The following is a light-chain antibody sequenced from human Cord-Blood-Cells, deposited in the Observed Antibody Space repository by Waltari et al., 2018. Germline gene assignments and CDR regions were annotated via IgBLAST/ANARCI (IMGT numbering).Light chain of an antibody. CDR3: MQSIQLPLT. V-gene: IGKV2D-29*02. Sequence: DIVMTQTPLSLSVTPGQPASISCKSSQSLLHSDGKTYLYWYLQKPGQSPQLLIYEVSNRCSGVPDRFSCSGSGTDFTLKISRVEAEDVGVYYCMQSIQLPLTFGGGTKVEIK. CDR2: EVS. CDR1: QSLLHSDGKTY. J-gene: IGKJ4*01.